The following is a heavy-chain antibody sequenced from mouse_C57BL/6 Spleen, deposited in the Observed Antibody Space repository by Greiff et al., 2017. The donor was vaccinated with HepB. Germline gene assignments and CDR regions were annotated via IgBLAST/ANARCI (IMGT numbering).Heavy chain of an antibody. J-gene: IGHJ2*01. D-gene: IGHD1-1*01. CDR1: GYTFTNYW. CDR2: IYPGGGYT. V-gene: IGHV1-63*01. Sequence: VQVVESGAELVRPGTSVKMSCKASGYTFTNYWIGWAKQRPGHGLEWIGDIYPGGGYTNYNEKFKGKATLTADKSSSTAYMQFSSLTSEDSAIYYCARLYGSSPFDYWGQGTTLTVSS. CDR3: ARLYGSSPFDY.